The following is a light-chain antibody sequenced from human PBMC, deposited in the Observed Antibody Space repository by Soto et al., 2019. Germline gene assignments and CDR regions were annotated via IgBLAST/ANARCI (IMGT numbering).Light chain of an antibody. J-gene: IGKJ5*01. V-gene: IGKV3-15*01. Sequence: EIVMTQSPATLSVSPGERATLSCRASQSVSSNLAWYQQKPGQAPRLLIYDASTKATGIPARFSGSGSGTEFTLTISRLQSEDFAVYYCQQYNNWPITFGQGTRLEIK. CDR3: QQYNNWPIT. CDR1: QSVSSN. CDR2: DAS.